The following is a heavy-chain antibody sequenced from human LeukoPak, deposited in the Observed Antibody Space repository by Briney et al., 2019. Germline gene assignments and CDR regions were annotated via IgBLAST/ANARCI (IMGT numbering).Heavy chain of an antibody. CDR2: IHPHGSGK. CDR3: AKDFGNTYGYENFFDY. V-gene: IGHV3-30*02. CDR1: GFTFSSYG. J-gene: IGHJ4*02. Sequence: PGGSLRLSCAASGFTFSSYGMHWVRRAPGKGLEWVTSIHPHGSGKYYTDSVKGRFTISRDNSENTLHLQMNSLSVEDTAVYYCAKDFGNTYGYENFFDYWGQGTLVTVSS. D-gene: IGHD5-18*01.